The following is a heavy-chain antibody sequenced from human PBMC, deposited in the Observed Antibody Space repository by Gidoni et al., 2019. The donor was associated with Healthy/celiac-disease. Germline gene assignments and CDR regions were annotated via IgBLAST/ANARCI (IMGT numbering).Heavy chain of an antibody. CDR3: ARLVHSYGYPWYFDY. V-gene: IGHV3-21*01. D-gene: IGHD5-18*01. CDR2: ISSSSSYI. CDR1: GFPFSSYS. J-gene: IGHJ4*02. Sequence: EVQLVESGGGLVKPGGSLRLYCAASGFPFSSYSMNWVRPAPGKGLEWVSSISSSSSYIYYAASVKGRFTISRDNAKNSLYLQMNSLRAEDTAVYYCARLVHSYGYPWYFDYWGQGTLVTVSS.